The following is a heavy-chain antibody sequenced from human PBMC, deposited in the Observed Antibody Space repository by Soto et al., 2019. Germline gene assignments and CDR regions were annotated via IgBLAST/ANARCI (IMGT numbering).Heavy chain of an antibody. CDR2: IKCSFVET. CDR1: GYTFTNYY. V-gene: IGHV1-46*03. Sequence: ASVKVSCKTSGYTFTNYYMHWVRQAPVQGLEWIVIIKCSFVETTYSQRFLGRFTITGYTSTITFYMEWIILVTEDTSVYYCARGGDVVLLTAPLDHWGQGTLVTVSS. D-gene: IGHD2-21*02. CDR3: ARGGDVVLLTAPLDH. J-gene: IGHJ5*02.